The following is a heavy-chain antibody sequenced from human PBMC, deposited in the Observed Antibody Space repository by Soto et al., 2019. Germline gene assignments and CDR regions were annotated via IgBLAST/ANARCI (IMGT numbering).Heavy chain of an antibody. CDR1: GDSVSSNSAA. J-gene: IGHJ6*02. D-gene: IGHD6-13*01. CDR3: ARSFASAGIASADPYYYYGMDV. Sequence: SQTLSLTCAISGDSVSSNSAAWNWIRQSPSRGLEWLGRTYYRSKWYNDYAVSVKSRITINPDTSKNQFSLQLNSVTPEDTAVYYCARSFASAGIASADPYYYYGMDVWGQGTTVTV. CDR2: TYYRSKWYN. V-gene: IGHV6-1*01.